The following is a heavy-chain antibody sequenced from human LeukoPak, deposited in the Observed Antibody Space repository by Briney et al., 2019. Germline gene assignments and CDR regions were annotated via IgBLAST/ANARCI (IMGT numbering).Heavy chain of an antibody. CDR1: GFTFSNHW. CDR3: ARGGSDTAMAHDY. V-gene: IGHV3-74*01. Sequence: GGSLRLSCAASGFTFSNHWMHWARQAPGKGLMWVSRINRDGSRTDYADSVKGRFTISRDDAKNTLYLQVNSLRAEDTAVYFCARGGSDTAMAHDYWGQGTLVTVSS. D-gene: IGHD5-18*01. CDR2: INRDGSRT. J-gene: IGHJ4*02.